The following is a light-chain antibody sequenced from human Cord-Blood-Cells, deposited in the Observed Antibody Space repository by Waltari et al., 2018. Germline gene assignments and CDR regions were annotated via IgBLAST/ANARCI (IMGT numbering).Light chain of an antibody. CDR1: SCRIASNY. J-gene: IGLJ1*01. CDR3: QSYDSSNHV. Sequence: NFMLTHPRSGSESPGKTVTITSTRSSCRIASNYAPWYQQRPGSAPTTVIYDDTQRPSGVPDRFSGSIDSSSNSASLTISGLKTEDEADYDCQSYDSSNHVFGTGTKVTVL. V-gene: IGLV6-57*03. CDR2: DDT.